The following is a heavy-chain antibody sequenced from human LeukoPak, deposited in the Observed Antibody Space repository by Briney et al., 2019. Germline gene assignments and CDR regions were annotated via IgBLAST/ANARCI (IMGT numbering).Heavy chain of an antibody. CDR2: ISSSGSTI. D-gene: IGHD3-22*01. Sequence: GESLKISFAASGXTFSSYEMNWVRQAPGKGLEWVSYISSSGSTIHYADSVKGRFTISRDNAKNSLYLQMNSLRAEDTAVYYCARDYDSSGFSLFDLWGRGALVTVSS. CDR3: ARDYDSSGFSLFDL. V-gene: IGHV3-48*03. CDR1: GXTFSSYE. J-gene: IGHJ2*01.